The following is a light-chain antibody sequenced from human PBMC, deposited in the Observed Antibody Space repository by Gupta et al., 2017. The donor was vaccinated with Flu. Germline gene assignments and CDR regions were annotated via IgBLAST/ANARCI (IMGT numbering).Light chain of an antibody. Sequence: SALPPPASVSWSPGQSITISCTGTSSDVGGYDYVSWYQQHPGRAPKLIIYEVTNRPSGVSDRFAGSKSGNTATLTISGLQPEDESDFYCSSYTSTNEFYVFGAGTKVTVV. CDR2: EVT. V-gene: IGLV2-14*01. CDR1: SSDVGGYDY. CDR3: SSYTSTNEFYV. J-gene: IGLJ1*01.